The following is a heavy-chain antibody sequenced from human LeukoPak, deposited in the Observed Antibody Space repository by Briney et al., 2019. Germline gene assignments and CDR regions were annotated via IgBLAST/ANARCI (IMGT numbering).Heavy chain of an antibody. V-gene: IGHV1-46*01. CDR2: LIPSAGGT. Sequence: ASVKVSCKASGYTFSGYYIHWVRQAPGQGLEWMGILIPSAGGTGYAQKFQGRVTMTRDTSTSTVYMELSSLTSEDTAVYYCAREEDGGTFDHWGQGTLVTVSS. D-gene: IGHD3-16*01. CDR3: AREEDGGTFDH. CDR1: GYTFSGYY. J-gene: IGHJ4*02.